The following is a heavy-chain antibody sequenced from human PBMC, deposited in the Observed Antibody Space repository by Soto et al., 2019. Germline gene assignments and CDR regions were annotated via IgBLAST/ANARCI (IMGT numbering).Heavy chain of an antibody. CDR1: GAYIAGGSYY. CDR3: ARDQYSGYDFAL. V-gene: IGHV4-30-4*01. D-gene: IGHD5-12*01. Sequence: QVQLRESGPGLVTPSQTLSLSCSVSGAYIAGGSYYWSWIRQPPGKGLEWIGYIPSRGRPFYNPSLTSRVTISADTSNNHLSLQMTSVTAADTAVYYCARDQYSGYDFALWGQGTLVTVSS. J-gene: IGHJ4*02. CDR2: IPSRGRP.